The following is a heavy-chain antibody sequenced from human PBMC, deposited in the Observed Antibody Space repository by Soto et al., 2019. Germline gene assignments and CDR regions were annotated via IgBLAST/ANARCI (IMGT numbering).Heavy chain of an antibody. D-gene: IGHD6-6*01. CDR1: GFTFSSYA. Sequence: GWYLRLSCAASGFTFSSYAMSWVRQAPGKGLEWVSAISGSGGSTYYADSVKGRFTISRDNSKNTLYLQMNSLRAEDTAVYYCAKGGSSSKPLYYFDDWGQGTLVSVAS. J-gene: IGHJ4*02. CDR2: ISGSGGST. CDR3: AKGGSSSKPLYYFDD. V-gene: IGHV3-23*01.